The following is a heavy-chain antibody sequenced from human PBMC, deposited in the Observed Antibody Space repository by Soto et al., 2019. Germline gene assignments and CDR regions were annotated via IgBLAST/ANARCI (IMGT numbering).Heavy chain of an antibody. CDR3: ARDLLYCSGGSCYPDEFDY. V-gene: IGHV3-33*01. Sequence: QVQLVESGGGVVQPGRSLRLSCAASGFTFSSYGMHWVRQAPGKGLEWVAVIWYDGSNKYYADSVKGRFTISRDNSKNTLYLQMNSLRAEDTAVYYCARDLLYCSGGSCYPDEFDYWGQGTLVTVSS. CDR2: IWYDGSNK. J-gene: IGHJ4*02. D-gene: IGHD2-15*01. CDR1: GFTFSSYG.